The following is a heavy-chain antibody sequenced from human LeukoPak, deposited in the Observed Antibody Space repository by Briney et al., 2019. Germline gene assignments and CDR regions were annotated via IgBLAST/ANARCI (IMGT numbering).Heavy chain of an antibody. CDR2: ISSSGSTI. V-gene: IGHV3-11*04. CDR1: GFTFSDYY. D-gene: IGHD3-22*01. Sequence: GGSLRLSCAASGFTFSDYYMSWIRQAPGKGLEWVSYISSSGSTIYYADFVKGRFTISRDNAKNSLYLQMNSLRAEDTAVYYCARDLEDGYYYDSSGYSYWYYYYMDVWGKGTTVTVSS. CDR3: ARDLEDGYYYDSSGYSYWYYYYMDV. J-gene: IGHJ6*03.